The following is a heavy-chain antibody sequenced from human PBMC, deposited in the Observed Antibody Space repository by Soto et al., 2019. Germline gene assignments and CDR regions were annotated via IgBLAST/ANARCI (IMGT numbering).Heavy chain of an antibody. Sequence: QVQLVQSGAEVKKPGASVKVSCKASGYTFTSYAMHWVRQAPGQRLEWMGWINAGNGNTKYSQKFQGRVTITRDTSASTAYXELSSXRSEXTAVYYCASXXTVXAAIGYWGQGTLVTVSS. CDR1: GYTFTSYA. CDR2: INAGNGNT. J-gene: IGHJ4*02. D-gene: IGHD2-2*02. V-gene: IGHV1-3*01. CDR3: ASXXTVXAAIGY.